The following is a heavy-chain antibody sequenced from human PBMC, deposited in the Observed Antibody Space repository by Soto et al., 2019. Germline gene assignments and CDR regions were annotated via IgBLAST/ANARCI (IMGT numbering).Heavy chain of an antibody. V-gene: IGHV3-23*01. J-gene: IGHJ4*02. Sequence: GGSLRLSCAASGFTFSSYAMSWVRQAPGKGLEWVSAISGSGGSTYYADSVKGRFTISRDNSKNTLYLEMNSLRAEDTALYYCAKNNRLFDDSFDDCWGQGTLVTVS. CDR1: GFTFSSYA. CDR3: AKNNRLFDDSFDDC. D-gene: IGHD3-9*01. CDR2: ISGSGGST.